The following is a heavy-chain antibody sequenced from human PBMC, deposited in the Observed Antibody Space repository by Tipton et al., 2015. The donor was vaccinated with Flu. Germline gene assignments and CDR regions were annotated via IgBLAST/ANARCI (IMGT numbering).Heavy chain of an antibody. CDR1: SYFISSGYY. D-gene: IGHD3-10*01. Sequence: TLSLTCDVSSYFISSGYYWGWIRQPPGKGLEWIGSIFHSGDTLYNPSLKRRVTVSVDTLKNQFSLKVTSVTAADTALYYCTRHANYGSGSPYYFDHWGQGSLVTVSS. CDR3: TRHANYGSGSPYYFDH. V-gene: IGHV4-38-2*01. CDR2: IFHSGDT. J-gene: IGHJ4*02.